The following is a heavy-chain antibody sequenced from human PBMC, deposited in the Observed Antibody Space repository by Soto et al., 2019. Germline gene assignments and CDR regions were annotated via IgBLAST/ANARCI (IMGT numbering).Heavy chain of an antibody. CDR3: ARGGGGLGDFWSGYYTPYYYYGMDV. CDR1: GFTFSSYG. CDR2: IWYDGSNK. V-gene: IGHV3-33*01. D-gene: IGHD3-3*01. Sequence: PGGSLRLSCAASGFTFSSYGMHWVRQAPGKGLEWVAVIWYDGSNKYYADSVKGRFTISRDNSKNTLYLQMNSLRAEDTAVYYWARGGGGLGDFWSGYYTPYYYYGMDVWGQGTTVTVSS. J-gene: IGHJ6*02.